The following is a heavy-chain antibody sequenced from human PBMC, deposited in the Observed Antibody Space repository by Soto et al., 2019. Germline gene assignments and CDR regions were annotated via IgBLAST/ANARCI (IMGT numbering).Heavy chain of an antibody. CDR1: NYSFSSVG. V-gene: IGHV1-18*01. Sequence: ASVKVSCTASNYSFSSVGISWMRQAPGQGLEWMAWINPSNDNTNYAQGLQGRVTLTSDTSTSTAYMELRSLRSDDTAVYYCARDPFYSGSNLQVGYFDSWGQGTLVTVSS. CDR3: ARDPFYSGSNLQVGYFDS. D-gene: IGHD1-26*01. J-gene: IGHJ4*02. CDR2: INPSNDNT.